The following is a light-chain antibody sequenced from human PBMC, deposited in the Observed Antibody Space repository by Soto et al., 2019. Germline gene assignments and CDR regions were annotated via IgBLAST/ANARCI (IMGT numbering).Light chain of an antibody. CDR2: GAS. Sequence: EIVMTQSPATLSVSPGERATLSCRASQSVSGNLAWYQQKPGQAPRLLIYGASTGATGIPARFSGSGSGTECTLTISSLQSEDFAVYYCQPYNNWPPPFGQGTKVEIK. J-gene: IGKJ1*01. V-gene: IGKV3-15*01. CDR3: QPYNNWPPP. CDR1: QSVSGN.